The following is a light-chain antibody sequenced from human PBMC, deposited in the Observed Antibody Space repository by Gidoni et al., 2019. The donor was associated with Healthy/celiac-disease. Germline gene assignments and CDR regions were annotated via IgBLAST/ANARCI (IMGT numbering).Light chain of an antibody. Sequence: EIVLTQSPATLSLSPGERATLSCRASQSVSSYLAWYQQKPGQARRLLISDASKRATGIPARFSGSGSGTDFTLTSSSLEPEDFAVYYWQQRSNWPLTFGGGTKVEIK. V-gene: IGKV3-11*01. J-gene: IGKJ4*01. CDR1: QSVSSY. CDR2: DAS. CDR3: QQRSNWPLT.